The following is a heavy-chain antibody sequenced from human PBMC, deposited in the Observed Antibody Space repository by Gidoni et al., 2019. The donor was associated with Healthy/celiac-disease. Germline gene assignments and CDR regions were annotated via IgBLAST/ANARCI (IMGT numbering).Heavy chain of an antibody. CDR3: AKGFPAVAARRSPFDY. CDR2: ISGSGGST. J-gene: IGHJ4*02. D-gene: IGHD6-6*01. Sequence: EVQLLESGGGLVQPGGSLRLPCAASGFTFRSYAMSWVRQAPGKGLEWVSAISGSGGSTYYADSVKGRFTISRDNSKNTLYLQMNSLRAEDTAVYYCAKGFPAVAARRSPFDYWGQGTLVTVSS. CDR1: GFTFRSYA. V-gene: IGHV3-23*01.